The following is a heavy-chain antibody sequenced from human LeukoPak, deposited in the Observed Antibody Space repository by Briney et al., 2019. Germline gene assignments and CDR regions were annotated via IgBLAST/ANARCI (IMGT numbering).Heavy chain of an antibody. J-gene: IGHJ4*02. Sequence: SETLPLTCTVSGGSISSSSYYWGWIRPPPGKGLEWIGSISYSGSTYYNPSLKSRVTISVDTSKNQFSLNLSSVTAADTAVYYCARHDIIAVAFSYWGQGTLVTVSS. CDR3: ARHDIIAVAFSY. CDR1: GGSISSSSYY. D-gene: IGHD6-19*01. CDR2: ISYSGST. V-gene: IGHV4-39*01.